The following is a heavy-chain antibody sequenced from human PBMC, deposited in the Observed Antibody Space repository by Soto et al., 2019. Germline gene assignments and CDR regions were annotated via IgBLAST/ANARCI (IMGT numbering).Heavy chain of an antibody. CDR2: IKQDGSER. Sequence: GGSLRLSCAASGFTLNNYWMSWVRQAPGKGLEWVANIKQDGSERYYVDSVKGRFTISRDNAKSSLYLQLNSLRAEDTAVYYCARVGLRFLEWLFNPGYGMDVWGQGTTVTVSS. CDR3: ARVGLRFLEWLFNPGYGMDV. CDR1: GFTLNNYW. V-gene: IGHV3-7*01. J-gene: IGHJ6*02. D-gene: IGHD3-3*01.